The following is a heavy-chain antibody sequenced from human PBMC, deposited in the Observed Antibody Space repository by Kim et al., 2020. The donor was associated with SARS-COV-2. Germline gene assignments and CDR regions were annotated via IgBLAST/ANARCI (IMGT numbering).Heavy chain of an antibody. J-gene: IGHJ4*02. CDR1: GFTFSGSA. Sequence: GGSLRLSCVASGFTFSGSAMHWVRQASGKGLEWVGRIRSKANSYATAYAASVKGRFTISRDDSKNTAYLQMNSLKTEDTAVYYCTRRTGSGSYYNNWGQGTLVTVSS. V-gene: IGHV3-73*01. D-gene: IGHD3-10*01. CDR2: IRSKANSYAT. CDR3: TRRTGSGSYYNN.